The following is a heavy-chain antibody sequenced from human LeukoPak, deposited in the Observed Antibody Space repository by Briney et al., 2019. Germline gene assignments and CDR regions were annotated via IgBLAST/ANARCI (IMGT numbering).Heavy chain of an antibody. D-gene: IGHD2-21*01. CDR2: IQYDGSKT. Sequence: PGGSLRLSCAGSGFTFSHYGMHWVRQAPGKGLEWVAGIQYDGSKTYYGDSVKGRISISRDNSRNTLYLQMSSLRAEDTAVYSCARDVDTSNHMSIFDPWGQGTLVTVSS. J-gene: IGHJ5*02. V-gene: IGHV3-33*01. CDR1: GFTFSHYG. CDR3: ARDVDTSNHMSIFDP.